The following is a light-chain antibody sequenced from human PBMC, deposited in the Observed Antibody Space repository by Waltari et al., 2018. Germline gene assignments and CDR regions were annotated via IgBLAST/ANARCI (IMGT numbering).Light chain of an antibody. CDR3: LQHNIYPST. Sequence: DIQMTQSPSSLSASVGDTVTITCRASQDLGRYLNWFQLKPGKAPKLLIYAATSLESGASSRFSGSGSGTEFSLTISSLQSEDFATYYCLQHNIYPSTFGQGTKVEIK. J-gene: IGKJ1*01. CDR2: AAT. CDR1: QDLGRY. V-gene: IGKV1-17*01.